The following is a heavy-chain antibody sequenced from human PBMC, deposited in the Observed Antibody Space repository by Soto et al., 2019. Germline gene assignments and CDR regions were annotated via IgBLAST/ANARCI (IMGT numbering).Heavy chain of an antibody. J-gene: IGHJ6*02. CDR3: ARRNYFYALDV. CDR2: INYSGST. V-gene: IGHV4-34*01. Sequence: SETLSLTYAVSGGSFSGYYWGWVRQPPGKGLEWVGEINYSGSTNYNPSLKRRVTISVDTSKNQVSLKVTSVTAADTAMYYCARRNYFYALDVWGQGTTVTVSS. CDR1: GGSFSGYY.